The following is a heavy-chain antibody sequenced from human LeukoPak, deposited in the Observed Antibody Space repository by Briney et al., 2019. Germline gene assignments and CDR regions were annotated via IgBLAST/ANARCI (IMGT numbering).Heavy chain of an antibody. CDR1: GFTFSSYW. CDR2: IKQDGSEK. V-gene: IGHV3-7*01. J-gene: IGHJ4*02. CDR3: ARSTGYSSGWYFDY. Sequence: GGSLRLSCAASGFTFSSYWMSWVRQAPGKGLEWVANIKQDGSEKYYVDSVKGRFTISRDNAKNSLYLRMNSLRAKDTAVYYCARSTGYSSGWYFDYWGQGTLVTVSS. D-gene: IGHD6-19*01.